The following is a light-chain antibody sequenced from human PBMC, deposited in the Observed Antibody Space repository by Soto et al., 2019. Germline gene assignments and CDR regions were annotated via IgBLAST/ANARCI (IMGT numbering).Light chain of an antibody. CDR3: SSYTSSSTLDV. J-gene: IGLJ1*01. V-gene: IGLV2-14*01. Sequence: QSALTQPASVSGSPGQSITISCTGTSSDIGAYNFVSWYQQHPGKAPKLMIYDATNRPSGVSNRFAGSKSGNTASLTISGLQAEDEADYYCSSYTSSSTLDVFGTGTKLTVL. CDR1: SSDIGAYNF. CDR2: DAT.